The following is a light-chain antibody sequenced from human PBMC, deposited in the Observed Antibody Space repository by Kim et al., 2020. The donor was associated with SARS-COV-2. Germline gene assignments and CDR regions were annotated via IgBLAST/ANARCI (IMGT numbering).Light chain of an antibody. J-gene: IGLJ1*01. CDR2: KDN. V-gene: IGLV3-25*03. CDR1: TLPEKQ. CDR3: QSADGSGTYV. Sequence: SYELTQPPSLSVSPGQTARITCSRDTLPEKQTYWYQQKSGQAPLLVIYKDNERPSGIPGRFSGSSSGTTVTLTISGVQAEDDADYYCQSADGSGTYVFGTGTKVTVL.